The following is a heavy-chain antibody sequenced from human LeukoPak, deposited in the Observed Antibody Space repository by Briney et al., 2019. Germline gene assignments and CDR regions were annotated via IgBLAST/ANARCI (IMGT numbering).Heavy chain of an antibody. V-gene: IGHV3-7*01. D-gene: IGHD6-13*01. CDR3: ARCSSSWLQYYFDY. CDR1: GFTFSSDW. J-gene: IGHJ4*02. Sequence: PGGSLRLSCAASGFTFSSDWISWVRQAPGKGLEWVANIKQDGSEKYYVGSVKGRFTVSRDNAKNSLYLQMNSLRAEDTAVYYCARCSSSWLQYYFDYWGQGTLVTVSS. CDR2: IKQDGSEK.